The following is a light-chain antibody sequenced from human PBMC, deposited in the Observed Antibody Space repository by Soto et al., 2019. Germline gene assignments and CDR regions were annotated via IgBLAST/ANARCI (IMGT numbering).Light chain of an antibody. J-gene: IGKJ1*01. CDR1: QSVRSN. CDR3: QQYYEWPPT. V-gene: IGKV3D-15*01. CDR2: GAS. Sequence: EIVMTQSPATLSVSPGERVTLSCRASQSVRSNLAWYQQKPGQAPRLLIHGASTRASGIPDRFSGSGSGAEFTLTISSLQSDDLAVYYCQQYYEWPPTFGQGTKVEI.